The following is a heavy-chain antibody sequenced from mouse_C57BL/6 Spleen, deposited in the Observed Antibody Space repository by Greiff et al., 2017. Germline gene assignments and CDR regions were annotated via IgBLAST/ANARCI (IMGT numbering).Heavy chain of an antibody. Sequence: EVQLQQSGTVLARPGASVKMSCKTSGYTFTSYWMHWVKQRPGQGLEWIGAIYPGNSDTSYNQKFKGKAKLTAVTSASTAYMELSSLTNEYSAVYDCTTIYYGNYTWFAYWGQGTLVTVSA. CDR2: IYPGNSDT. D-gene: IGHD2-1*01. CDR3: TTIYYGNYTWFAY. J-gene: IGHJ3*01. CDR1: GYTFTSYW. V-gene: IGHV1-5*01.